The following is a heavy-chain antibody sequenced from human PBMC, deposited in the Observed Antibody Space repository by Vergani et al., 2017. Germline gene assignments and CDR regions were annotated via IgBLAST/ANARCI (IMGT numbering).Heavy chain of an antibody. V-gene: IGHV3-74*03. D-gene: IGHD3-9*01. CDR3: ARSGCIETCYMSNWLDS. Sequence: DVHLAESGGGFFQPGGSLRLSCSASGFSFNSYWMHWVRQVPGKGVLWVSRIKSDGSITAYADSVKGRFTISRDNAQNTLYLQMNSLRVEDTGVYYCARSGCIETCYMSNWLDSWVQGTLVTVSS. CDR2: IKSDGSIT. J-gene: IGHJ5*01. CDR1: GFSFNSYW.